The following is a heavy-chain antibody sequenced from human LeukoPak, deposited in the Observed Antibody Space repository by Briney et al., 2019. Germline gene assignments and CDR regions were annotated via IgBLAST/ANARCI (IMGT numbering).Heavy chain of an antibody. CDR3: ARLPGSYYVDFDY. Sequence: AGGSLRLSCAPSGFTLASHGMTWVRQAPGKGPEWVAGISGSGDITYHADSVKGRFTISRDNSKNTLYLQMNSLRAEDTAVYYCARLPGSYYVDFDYWGQGTLVTVSS. CDR1: GFTLASHG. J-gene: IGHJ4*02. D-gene: IGHD3-10*01. CDR2: ISGSGDIT. V-gene: IGHV3-23*01.